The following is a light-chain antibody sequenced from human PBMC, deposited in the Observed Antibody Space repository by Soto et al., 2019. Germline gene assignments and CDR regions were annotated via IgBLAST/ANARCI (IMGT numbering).Light chain of an antibody. J-gene: IGLJ1*01. CDR2: NVD. Sequence: QSALTQPPSASGSPGQAVTISCTGTSKDIGDYDFVSWYQVRPGEAPQLIIYNVDGRPSGVPRRFSGSKSGNTASLTVSGLQAVDEADYYCRSYADSNTCVFGTGTKVTVL. CDR3: RSYADSNTCV. CDR1: SKDIGDYDF. V-gene: IGLV2-8*01.